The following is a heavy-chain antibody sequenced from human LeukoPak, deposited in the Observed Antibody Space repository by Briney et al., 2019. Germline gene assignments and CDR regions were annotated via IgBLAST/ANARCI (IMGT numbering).Heavy chain of an antibody. CDR3: ARRGDYYYYYYMDV. CDR1: GFTVSRNY. Sequence: GGSLRLSCAASGFTVSRNYMNWVRQAPGKGLEWVSVIYSGGSTYYADSVKGRFTISRDNSKNTVYLQMNSLRVEDTAVYYCARRGDYYYYYYMDVWGKGTTVTVSS. D-gene: IGHD3-10*01. V-gene: IGHV3-53*01. J-gene: IGHJ6*03. CDR2: IYSGGST.